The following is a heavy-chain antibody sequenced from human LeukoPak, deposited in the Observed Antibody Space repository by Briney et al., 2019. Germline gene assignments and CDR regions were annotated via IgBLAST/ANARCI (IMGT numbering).Heavy chain of an antibody. J-gene: IGHJ4*02. V-gene: IGHV3-30*03. CDR2: ISYDGSNK. CDR1: GFTFSSYG. CDR3: ARGRPHGNDY. Sequence: PGGSLRLSCAASGFTFSSYGMHWVRQAPGKGLEWVAVISYDGSNKYYADSVKGRFTISRDNSKNTLYLQMNSLRVEDTAVYHCARGRPHGNDYWGQGTLVTVSS. D-gene: IGHD4-23*01.